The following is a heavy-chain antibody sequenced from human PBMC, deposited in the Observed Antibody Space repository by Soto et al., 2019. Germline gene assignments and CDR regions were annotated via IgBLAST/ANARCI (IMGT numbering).Heavy chain of an antibody. V-gene: IGHV4-59*01. Sequence: SETLSLTCTVSGGSISSYYWSWIRQPPGKGLEWIGYIYYSGSTNYNPSLKSRVTISVDTSKNQFSLKLSSVTAADTAVYYCASQSYYDFWSGYYKDPNSVSVSFDYWGQGTLVTVSS. CDR3: ASQSYYDFWSGYYKDPNSVSVSFDY. J-gene: IGHJ4*02. CDR2: IYYSGST. CDR1: GGSISSYY. D-gene: IGHD3-3*01.